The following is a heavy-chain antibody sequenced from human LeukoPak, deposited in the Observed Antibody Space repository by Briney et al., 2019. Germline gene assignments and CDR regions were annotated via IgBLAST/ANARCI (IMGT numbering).Heavy chain of an antibody. CDR3: ARRAGAYSHPYDY. Sequence: GGSLRLSCAASGFTFSSYEIHWVRQAPGKGLEWLSYISSSGSTIKYADSVKGRFTISRGNAKNSLYLQMNSLRAEDTAVYYCARRAGAYSHPYDYWGQGTLVTVSS. CDR2: ISSSGSTI. J-gene: IGHJ4*02. V-gene: IGHV3-48*03. D-gene: IGHD4/OR15-4a*01. CDR1: GFTFSSYE.